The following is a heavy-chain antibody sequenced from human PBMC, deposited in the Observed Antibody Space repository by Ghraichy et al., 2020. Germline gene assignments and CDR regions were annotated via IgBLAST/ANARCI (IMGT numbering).Heavy chain of an antibody. Sequence: GGSLRLSCAASGFTFSSYAMSWVRQAPGKGLEWVSAISGSGGSTYYADSVKGRFTISRDNSKNTLYLQMNSLRAADTAVYYCAKDIVVVVAALYLFDYWGQGTLVTVSS. J-gene: IGHJ4*02. CDR2: ISGSGGST. D-gene: IGHD2-15*01. CDR1: GFTFSSYA. V-gene: IGHV3-23*01. CDR3: AKDIVVVVAALYLFDY.